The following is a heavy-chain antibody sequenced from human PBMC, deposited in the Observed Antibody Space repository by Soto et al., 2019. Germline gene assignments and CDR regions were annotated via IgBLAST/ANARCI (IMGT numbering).Heavy chain of an antibody. J-gene: IGHJ3*01. CDR1: GYTFTSYA. CDR2: INAGNGNT. V-gene: IGHV1-3*01. Sequence: QVQLVQSGAEVKKPGASVKVSCKASGYTFTSYAMHWVRQAPGQRLEWMGWINAGNGNTKYSQKFQGRVTITRDTSASTAYMELSSLRSEDTAVYYCAREEGELLAAAFDLWGQGTMVTVSS. D-gene: IGHD1-26*01. CDR3: AREEGELLAAAFDL.